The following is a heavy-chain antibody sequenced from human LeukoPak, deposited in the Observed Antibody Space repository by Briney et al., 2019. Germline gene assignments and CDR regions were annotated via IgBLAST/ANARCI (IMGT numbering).Heavy chain of an antibody. D-gene: IGHD2-15*01. V-gene: IGHV4-61*01. Sequence: SETLSLTCTVSGASITRSRNYWSWIRQPPGKGLEWIGCVYYSGSTNYNPSLKSRVSISVDTSKNQFSLKLSSVTAADTAVYYCARGRVGGNYWGQGTLVTVSS. CDR1: GASITRSRNY. CDR2: VYYSGST. CDR3: ARGRVGGNY. J-gene: IGHJ4*02.